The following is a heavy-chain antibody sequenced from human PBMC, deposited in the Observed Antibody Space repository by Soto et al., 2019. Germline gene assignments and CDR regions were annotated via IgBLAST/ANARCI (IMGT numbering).Heavy chain of an antibody. CDR1: GGSVTNTTYF. V-gene: IGHV4-39*01. CDR3: ASHRPAGSCYGLYWFDP. Sequence: PSETRSRTWVVSGGSVTNTTYFWVWIRQPPGKGPEWIGSIYYSGTTYSNPSLKSRLTMSIDTSKNQFSLKLSSVTAADTAVHSCASHRPAGSCYGLYWFDPCGQGALVTFSS. D-gene: IGHD5-18*01. CDR2: IYYSGTT. J-gene: IGHJ5*02.